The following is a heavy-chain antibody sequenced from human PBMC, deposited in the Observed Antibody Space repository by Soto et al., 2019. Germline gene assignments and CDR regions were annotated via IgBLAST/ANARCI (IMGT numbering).Heavy chain of an antibody. CDR1: GDSISSGDYY. CDR3: ARDCKRYRSPRGPLEP. Sequence: SETLSLTCTVSGDSISSGDYYWSWIRQPPGKGLEWIGCIYYSGNTYYNPSLKRRFSISVDTSKNRFSLQLSSVTVADTAVYFCARDCKRYRSPRGPLEPRCLGTLVT. J-gene: IGHJ5*02. D-gene: IGHD6-13*01. CDR2: IYYSGNT. V-gene: IGHV4-30-4*01.